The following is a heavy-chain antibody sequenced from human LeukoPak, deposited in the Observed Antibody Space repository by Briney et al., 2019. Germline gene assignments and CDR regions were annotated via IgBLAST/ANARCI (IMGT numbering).Heavy chain of an antibody. CDR3: ASLATPDGDAPDY. Sequence: ASVKVSCKASGYTFTGYYMHWVRQAPGQGLEWMGWINPNSGGTNYAQKFQGRVTITRDTSISTAYMELSRLRSDDTAVYYCASLATPDGDAPDYWGQGTLVTVSS. CDR1: GYTFTGYY. D-gene: IGHD4-17*01. V-gene: IGHV1-2*02. CDR2: INPNSGGT. J-gene: IGHJ4*02.